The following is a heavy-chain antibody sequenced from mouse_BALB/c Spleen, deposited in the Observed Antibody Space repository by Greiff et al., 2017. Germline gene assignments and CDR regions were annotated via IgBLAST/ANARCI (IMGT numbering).Heavy chain of an antibody. CDR1: GYTFTSYV. D-gene: IGHD1-1*01. Sequence: EVQLQQSGPELVKPGASVKMSCKASGYTFTSYVMHWVKQKPGQGLEWIGYINPYNDGTKYNEKFKGKATLTSDKSSSTAYMELSSLTSEDSAVYYCARDYGSPHWYFDVWGAGTTVTVSS. CDR3: ARDYGSPHWYFDV. J-gene: IGHJ1*01. CDR2: INPYNDGT. V-gene: IGHV1-14*01.